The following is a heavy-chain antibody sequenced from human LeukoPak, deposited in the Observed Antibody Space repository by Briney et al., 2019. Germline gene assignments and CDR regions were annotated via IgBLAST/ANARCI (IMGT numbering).Heavy chain of an antibody. J-gene: IGHJ4*02. CDR3: ATNTAFDY. Sequence: PGGSLRLSCAASGSTFISYAMTWVRQAPGKGLEWVSTISGSGGTTYYADSVKGRFTISRDNSKDTLYLQMNSLRAEDTAAYYCATNTAFDYWGQGTLVTVSS. D-gene: IGHD5-18*01. CDR2: ISGSGGTT. CDR1: GSTFISYA. V-gene: IGHV3-23*01.